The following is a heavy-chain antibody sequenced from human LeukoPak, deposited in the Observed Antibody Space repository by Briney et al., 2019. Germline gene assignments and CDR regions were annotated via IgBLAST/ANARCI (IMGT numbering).Heavy chain of an antibody. Sequence: GGSLRLSCAASGFTFSSYWMHWFRQAPGKGLVWVSRINSDGSSTGYADSVKGRFTISRDNAKNTLYLQMNSLRAEDTAVYYCARANWNYGRDYMDVWGKGTTVTVSS. CDR2: INSDGSST. CDR3: ARANWNYGRDYMDV. J-gene: IGHJ6*03. D-gene: IGHD1-7*01. V-gene: IGHV3-74*01. CDR1: GFTFSSYW.